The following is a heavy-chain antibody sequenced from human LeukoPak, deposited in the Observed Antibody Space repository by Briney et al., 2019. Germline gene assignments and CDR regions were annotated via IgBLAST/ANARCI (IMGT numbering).Heavy chain of an antibody. Sequence: ASVKVSCKVSGYTLTELSMHWVRQDPGEGLEWKGGFDPEDGETIYAQKFPGRVTLTEDTSTDTAYMELSSLRSEDTAVYYCATRGMNILTGYSGWFDPWGQGTLVTVSS. D-gene: IGHD3-9*01. V-gene: IGHV1-24*01. CDR2: FDPEDGET. CDR1: GYTLTELS. J-gene: IGHJ5*02. CDR3: ATRGMNILTGYSGWFDP.